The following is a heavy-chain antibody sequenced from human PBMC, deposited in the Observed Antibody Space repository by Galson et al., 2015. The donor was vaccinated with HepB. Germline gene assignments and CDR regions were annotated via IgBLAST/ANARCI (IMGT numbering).Heavy chain of an antibody. Sequence: SLRLSCAASGFTFSSYWMSWVRQAPGKGLEWVANIKQDGSEKYYVDSVKGRFTISRDNAKNSLYLQMNSLRAEDTAVYYCARAPYSYGSLYYYYYGMDVWGQGTTVTVSS. CDR3: ARAPYSYGSLYYYYYGMDV. J-gene: IGHJ6*02. CDR1: GFTFSSYW. D-gene: IGHD5-18*01. CDR2: IKQDGSEK. V-gene: IGHV3-7*03.